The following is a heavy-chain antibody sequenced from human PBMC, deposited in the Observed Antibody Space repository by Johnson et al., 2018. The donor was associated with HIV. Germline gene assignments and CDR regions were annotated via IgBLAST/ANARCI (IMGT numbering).Heavy chain of an antibody. D-gene: IGHD6-13*01. V-gene: IGHV3-20*04. Sequence: MQLVESGGGVVRPGGSLRLSCAASGFTFDDYGMSWVRQAPGKGLEWVSGINWSGGSTAYADSVKGRFTISRDNAKNSLYLQMNSLRAEDTAVYYCAKDQWSSSWTNDAFDIWGQGTMVTVSS. CDR3: AKDQWSSSWTNDAFDI. CDR1: GFTFDDYG. J-gene: IGHJ3*02. CDR2: INWSGGST.